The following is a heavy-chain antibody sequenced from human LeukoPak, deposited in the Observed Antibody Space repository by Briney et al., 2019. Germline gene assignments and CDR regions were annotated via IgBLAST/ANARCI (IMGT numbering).Heavy chain of an antibody. J-gene: IGHJ6*02. D-gene: IGHD3-10*01. V-gene: IGHV4-30-2*01. CDR2: IYHSGST. Sequence: KPSETLSLTCAVSGGSISSGGYSWSWIRQPPGKGLEWIGYIYHSGSTYYNPSLKSRVTISVDRSKNQFSLKLSSVTAADTAVYYCARTYGSGISGMDVWGQGTTVTVSS. CDR1: GGSISSGGYS. CDR3: ARTYGSGISGMDV.